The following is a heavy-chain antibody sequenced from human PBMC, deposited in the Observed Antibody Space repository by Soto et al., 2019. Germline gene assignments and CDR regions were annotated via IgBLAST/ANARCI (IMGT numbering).Heavy chain of an antibody. CDR2: ISYDGTNK. J-gene: IGHJ4*02. Sequence: GGSQRLSCAASGFTFSTYGMHWVRQAPGTGLEWVAVISYDGTNKYYADSVKGRFTISRDNSKNTLYLQMNSLTTEDTAVYYCAGGRTGAAGFWGLGTLVTV. CDR1: GFTFSTYG. D-gene: IGHD2-15*01. V-gene: IGHV3-30*03. CDR3: AGGRTGAAGF.